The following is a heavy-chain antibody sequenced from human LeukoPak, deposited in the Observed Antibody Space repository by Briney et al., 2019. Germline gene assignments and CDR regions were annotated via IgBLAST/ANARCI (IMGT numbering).Heavy chain of an antibody. J-gene: IGHJ4*02. D-gene: IGHD3-22*01. CDR3: AKTEASYYDSSGYENYFDY. CDR2: ISGSGGST. Sequence: GGSLRLSCAASGFTFSSNAMSWVRQAPGKGLEWVSGISGSGGSTYYADSVKGRFTISRDNSKNTLCLQMNSLRAEDTAVYYCAKTEASYYDSSGYENYFDYWGQGTLVTVSS. CDR1: GFTFSSNA. V-gene: IGHV3-23*01.